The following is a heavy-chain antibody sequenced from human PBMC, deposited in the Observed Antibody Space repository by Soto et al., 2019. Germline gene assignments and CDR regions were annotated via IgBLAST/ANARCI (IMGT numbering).Heavy chain of an antibody. V-gene: IGHV5-51*01. D-gene: IGHD3-10*01. J-gene: IGHJ6*02. CDR3: VRRGDYYGSGSYYNSIYYYYGMDV. Sequence: PGESLKISCKGSGYSFTSYWIGWVRQMPGKGLEWMGIIYPGDSDTRYSPSFQGQVTISADKSISTAYLQWSSLKASDTAMYYCVRRGDYYGSGSYYNSIYYYYGMDVWGQGTTVTVSS. CDR2: IYPGDSDT. CDR1: GYSFTSYW.